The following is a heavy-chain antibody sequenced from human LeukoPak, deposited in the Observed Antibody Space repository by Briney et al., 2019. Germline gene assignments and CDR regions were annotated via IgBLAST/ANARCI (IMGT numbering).Heavy chain of an antibody. Sequence: PGGSLRLSCAASGFTFNSYWMSWVRQAPGKGLEWVSAISGSGGGTYYADSVKGRFTISRDNSKNTLYLQMNSLRAEDTAVYYCAKGYCSSTSCYYGMDVWGQGTTVAVSS. CDR2: ISGSGGGT. D-gene: IGHD2-2*01. CDR3: AKGYCSSTSCYYGMDV. CDR1: GFTFNSYW. V-gene: IGHV3-23*01. J-gene: IGHJ6*02.